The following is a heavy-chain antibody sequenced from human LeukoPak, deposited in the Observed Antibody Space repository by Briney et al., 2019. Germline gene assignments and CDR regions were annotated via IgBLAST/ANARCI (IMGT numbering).Heavy chain of an antibody. D-gene: IGHD3-22*01. V-gene: IGHV3-23*01. J-gene: IGHJ4*02. CDR1: GFTFSSYA. CDR2: ISGSGGST. CDR3: ATSREYYDSSGYQLNALDY. Sequence: GGSLRLSCAASGFTFSSYAMSWVRQAPGKGLEWVSAISGSGGSTYYADSVKGRFTISRDTSKNTLYLQMNSLRAEDTAVYYCATSREYYDSSGYQLNALDYWGQGTLVTVSS.